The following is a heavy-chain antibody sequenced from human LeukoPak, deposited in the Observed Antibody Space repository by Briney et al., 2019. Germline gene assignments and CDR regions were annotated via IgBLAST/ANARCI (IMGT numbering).Heavy chain of an antibody. Sequence: GGSLRLSCAASGFTVSSNYMSWVRQAPGKGLEWVSVIYSGGSTYYSDSVKGRFTISRDNSKNTLYLQMNSLRAEDTAVYYCASSTAAGTRNFHYWGQGTLVTVSS. V-gene: IGHV3-53*01. D-gene: IGHD6-13*01. CDR3: ASSTAAGTRNFHY. J-gene: IGHJ4*02. CDR1: GFTVSSNY. CDR2: IYSGGST.